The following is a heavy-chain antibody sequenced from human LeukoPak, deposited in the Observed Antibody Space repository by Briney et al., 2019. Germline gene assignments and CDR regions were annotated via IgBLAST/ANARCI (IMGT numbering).Heavy chain of an antibody. CDR1: GYTFTTYG. D-gene: IGHD3-22*01. Sequence: ASVKVSCKASGYTFTTYGISWVRQAPGQGLEWLGWISAYNGRTNYGEKLQDRVTMTTDTSTSTAYMELRSLRSDDTAVYYCARGLDYYDGTGYRSYWYLVLWGRGTLVAVSS. CDR2: ISAYNGRT. CDR3: ARGLDYYDGTGYRSYWYLVL. J-gene: IGHJ2*01. V-gene: IGHV1-18*01.